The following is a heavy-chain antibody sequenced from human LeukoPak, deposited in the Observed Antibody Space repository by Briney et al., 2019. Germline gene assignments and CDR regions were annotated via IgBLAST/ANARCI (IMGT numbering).Heavy chain of an antibody. Sequence: SETLSLTCAVSGGSISSSSYYWGWIRQPPGKGLEWIGSIYYSGSTYYNPSLKSRVTISVDTSKNQFSLKVSSVTAADTAVYYCARDINSYYYDSVDAFDIWGQGTMVTVSS. D-gene: IGHD3-22*01. CDR1: GGSISSSSYY. CDR2: IYYSGST. CDR3: ARDINSYYYDSVDAFDI. J-gene: IGHJ3*02. V-gene: IGHV4-39*02.